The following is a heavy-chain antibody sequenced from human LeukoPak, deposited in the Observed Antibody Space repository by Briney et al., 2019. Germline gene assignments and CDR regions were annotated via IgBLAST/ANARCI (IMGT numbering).Heavy chain of an antibody. J-gene: IGHJ4*02. CDR1: GYTFTTYS. CDR2: INTNTGNP. Sequence: ASVKVSCKASGYTFTTYSLNWVRQAPGQGLEWMGWINTNTGNPTYAQGFTGRFVFSLDTSVSTAFLQISSLEAEDTASYYCARKQVEPDRYFDYWGQGTLVTVSS. D-gene: IGHD6-6*01. CDR3: ARKQVEPDRYFDY. V-gene: IGHV7-4-1*02.